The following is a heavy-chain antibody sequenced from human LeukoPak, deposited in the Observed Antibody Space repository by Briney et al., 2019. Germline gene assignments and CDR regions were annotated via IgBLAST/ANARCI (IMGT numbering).Heavy chain of an antibody. CDR3: ARVDGSPDY. CDR1: GDTFSGYD. J-gene: IGHJ4*02. V-gene: IGHV1-8*01. D-gene: IGHD2-15*01. CDR2: INTKSGDT. Sequence: ASVKVSCRASGDTFSGYDINWVRQATGQGLEWMGWINTKSGDTGHAQKFRGRVTITRDTSISTVYMELSSLRSEDTAVYFCARVDGSPDYWGQGTLVTVSS.